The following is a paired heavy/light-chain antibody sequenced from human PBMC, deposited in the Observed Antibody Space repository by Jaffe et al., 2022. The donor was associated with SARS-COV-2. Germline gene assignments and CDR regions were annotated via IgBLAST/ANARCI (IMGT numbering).Heavy chain of an antibody. Sequence: QVQLVQSGAEAKKPGASVKVSCKASGYTFSSYDINWVRQATGQGLEWMGWMNPNSGNTGYVQKFQGRVTMTRNTSTSTAYMELSSLRSEDTAVYYCARVPPNYDILTGYSRYNWFDPWGQGTLVTVSS. CDR1: GYTFSSYD. V-gene: IGHV1-8*01. J-gene: IGHJ5*02. D-gene: IGHD3-9*01. CDR3: ARVPPNYDILTGYSRYNWFDP. CDR2: MNPNSGNT.
Light chain of an antibody. CDR1: QTVLYSSNNKNY. CDR2: WAS. J-gene: IGKJ5*01. V-gene: IGKV4-1*01. Sequence: DIVMTQSPDSLAVSLGERATINCKSSQTVLYSSNNKNYLAWYQQKPGQPPKLLIYWASTREFGVPDRFSGSGSGTDFTLTISSLQAEDVAVYYCQQYYSTPITFGQGTRLEIK. CDR3: QQYYSTPIT.